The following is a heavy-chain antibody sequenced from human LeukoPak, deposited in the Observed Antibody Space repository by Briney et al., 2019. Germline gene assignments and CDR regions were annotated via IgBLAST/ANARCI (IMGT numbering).Heavy chain of an antibody. Sequence: PGGSLRLSCAASGFTFSSYSMNWVRQAPGKGLEWVSSISSSSSYIYYADSVRGRFTISRDNSKNTLDLRMNSLRAEDTALYYCAKGTIEAAAGSPHDYWGQGTLVTISS. CDR3: AKGTIEAAAGSPHDY. D-gene: IGHD6-13*01. CDR2: ISSSSSYI. CDR1: GFTFSSYS. V-gene: IGHV3-21*04. J-gene: IGHJ4*02.